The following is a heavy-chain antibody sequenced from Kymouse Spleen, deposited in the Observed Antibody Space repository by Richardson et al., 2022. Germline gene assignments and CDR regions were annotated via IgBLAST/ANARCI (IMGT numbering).Heavy chain of an antibody. CDR1: GFTFSSYS. Sequence: EVQLVESGGGLVKPGGSLRLSCAASGFTFSSYSMNWVRQAPGKGLEWVSSISSSSSYIYYADSVKGRFTISRDNAKNSLYLQMNSLRAEDTAVYYCARDWDYYGSGSYYKSTYYYYYGMDVWGQGTTVTVSS. CDR3: ARDWDYYGSGSYYKSTYYYYYGMDV. J-gene: IGHJ6*02. D-gene: IGHD3-10*01. V-gene: IGHV3-21*03. CDR2: ISSSSSYI.